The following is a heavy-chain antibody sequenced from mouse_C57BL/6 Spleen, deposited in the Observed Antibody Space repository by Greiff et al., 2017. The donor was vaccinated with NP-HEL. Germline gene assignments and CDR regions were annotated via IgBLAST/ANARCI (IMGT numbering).Heavy chain of an antibody. CDR2: IYPGSGST. Sequence: VQLQQSGAELVKPGASVKMSCKASGYTFTSYWITWVKQRPGQGLEWIGDIYPGSGSTNYNEKFKSKATLTVDTSSRTAYMQLSSLTSEDSAVYYCARWDYYDGMDYWGQGTSVTVSS. CDR3: ARWDYYDGMDY. J-gene: IGHJ4*01. D-gene: IGHD1-1*01. V-gene: IGHV1-55*01. CDR1: GYTFTSYW.